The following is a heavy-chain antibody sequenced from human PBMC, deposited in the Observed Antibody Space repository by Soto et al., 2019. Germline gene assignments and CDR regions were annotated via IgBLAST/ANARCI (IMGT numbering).Heavy chain of an antibody. J-gene: IGHJ6*03. CDR2: INHSGST. V-gene: IGHV4-34*01. Sequence: SETLSLTCAVYGGSFSGYYWSWIRQPPGKGLEWIGEINHSGSTNYNPSLKSRVTISVDTSKNQFSLKLSSVTAADTAVYYCASRAPRTYSYYYMDVWGKGTTVPVSS. D-gene: IGHD4-4*01. CDR3: ASRAPRTYSYYYMDV. CDR1: GGSFSGYY.